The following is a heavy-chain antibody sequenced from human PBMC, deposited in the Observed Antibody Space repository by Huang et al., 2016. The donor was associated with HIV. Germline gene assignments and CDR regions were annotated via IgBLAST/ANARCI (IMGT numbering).Heavy chain of an antibody. CDR1: GGSFSGYY. D-gene: IGHD6-19*01. Sequence: QVQLRQWGAGLVKPSETLSLTCAVYGGSFSGYYWTWIRQSPGKGLAWIGEINHSGKTNYQPSLKSRVTISKDTAKNQFSRQLTSVSAADTGVYFCAREKAADSAWYGVYYFDYWGEGALVTVTS. CDR3: AREKAADSAWYGVYYFDY. V-gene: IGHV4-34*01. CDR2: INHSGKT. J-gene: IGHJ4*02.